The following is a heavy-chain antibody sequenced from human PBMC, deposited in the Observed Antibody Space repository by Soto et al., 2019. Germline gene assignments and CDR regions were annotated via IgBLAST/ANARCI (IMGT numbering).Heavy chain of an antibody. J-gene: IGHJ3*02. D-gene: IGHD2-21*02. CDR3: AKDILTFPHAFDI. CDR1: GFTFDDYA. V-gene: IGHV3-9*01. Sequence: GGSLRLSCAASGFTFDDYAMHWVRQAPGKGLEWVSGISWNSGSIGYADSVKGRFTIYRDNAKNSLYLQMNSLRAEDTALYYCAKDILTFPHAFDIWGQGTMVTVSS. CDR2: ISWNSGSI.